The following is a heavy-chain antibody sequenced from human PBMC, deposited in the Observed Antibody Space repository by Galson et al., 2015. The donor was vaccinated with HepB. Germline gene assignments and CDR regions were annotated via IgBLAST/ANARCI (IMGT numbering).Heavy chain of an antibody. J-gene: IGHJ4*02. D-gene: IGHD3-16*01. V-gene: IGHV1-69*13. Sequence: SVKVSCKASGGTGSSYALSWVRQAPGQGLVWMGGIILVSGTTKYAQRFQGRVTITADESTSTAYMELPSLRSEDTAVYYCATNKGGPLSWQLAFDYWGQGTLVTVSS. CDR3: ATNKGGPLSWQLAFDY. CDR2: IILVSGTT. CDR1: GGTGSSYA.